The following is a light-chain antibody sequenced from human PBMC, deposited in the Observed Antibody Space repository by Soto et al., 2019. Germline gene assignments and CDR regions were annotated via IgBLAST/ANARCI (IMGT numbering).Light chain of an antibody. J-gene: IGKJ1*01. CDR1: QGISTY. CDR3: QQTYSRPRT. CDR2: AAS. Sequence: DIQMTQSPSSLSASVGDRVTITCRATQGISTYLNWYQQKPGKAPKLLIYAASSLQSGVPSRFSGSGSGTDFTLTISSLQPEDFATFYCQQTYSRPRTFGQGTKVDIK. V-gene: IGKV1-39*01.